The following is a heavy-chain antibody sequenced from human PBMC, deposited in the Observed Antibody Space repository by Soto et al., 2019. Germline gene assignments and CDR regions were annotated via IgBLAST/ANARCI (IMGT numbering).Heavy chain of an antibody. V-gene: IGHV4-39*01. CDR2: IYYSGST. CDR3: ARQIMITFVGPQGRFDP. J-gene: IGHJ5*02. CDR1: GGSISSSSYY. Sequence: PSETLSLTCTVSGGSISSSSYYWGWIRQPPGKGLEWIGSIYYSGSTYYNPSLKSRVTISVDRSKNQFSLKLSSVTAADTAVYYCARQIMITFVGPQGRFDPWGQGTLVTVSS. D-gene: IGHD3-16*01.